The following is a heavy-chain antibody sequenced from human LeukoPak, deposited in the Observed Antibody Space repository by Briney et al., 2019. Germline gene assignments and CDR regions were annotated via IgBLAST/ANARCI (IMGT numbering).Heavy chain of an antibody. CDR2: ISAYNGNT. Sequence: ALVKVSCKASGYTFTSYGISWVRQAPGQGLEWMGWISAYNGNTNYAQKLQGRVTMTTDTSTTTAYMELRSLRSDDTAVYYCARGYCSSTSCYGPSGWFDPWGQGTLVTVSS. CDR1: GYTFTSYG. V-gene: IGHV1-18*01. J-gene: IGHJ5*02. D-gene: IGHD2-2*01. CDR3: ARGYCSSTSCYGPSGWFDP.